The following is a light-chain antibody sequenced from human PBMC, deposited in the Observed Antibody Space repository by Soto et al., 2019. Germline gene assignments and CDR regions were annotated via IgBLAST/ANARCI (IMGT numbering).Light chain of an antibody. CDR3: QVWDKSSDQPV. CDR1: NIGSKG. Sequence: SYELTQLPSVSVAPGQTPTISCGGNNIGSKGVHWYQQKPGQAPVLVVYEDSDRPSGIPERFSGSNSGNTATLTISRVEAGDEADYYCQVWDKSSDQPVFGGGTKLTVL. V-gene: IGLV3-21*02. J-gene: IGLJ2*01. CDR2: EDS.